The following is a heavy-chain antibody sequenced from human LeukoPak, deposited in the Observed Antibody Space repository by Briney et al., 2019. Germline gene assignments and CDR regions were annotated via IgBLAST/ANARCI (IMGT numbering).Heavy chain of an antibody. Sequence: SETLSLTCTVSGGSISSYYWSWIRQPPGKGLEWIGYIYYSGSTNYNPSLKSRVTISVDTSKNQFSLKLSSVTAADTAVYYCARDVSFRSSGYLRRYNWFDPWGQGTLVTVSS. V-gene: IGHV4-59*01. CDR2: IYYSGST. D-gene: IGHD3-22*01. J-gene: IGHJ5*02. CDR3: ARDVSFRSSGYLRRYNWFDP. CDR1: GGSISSYY.